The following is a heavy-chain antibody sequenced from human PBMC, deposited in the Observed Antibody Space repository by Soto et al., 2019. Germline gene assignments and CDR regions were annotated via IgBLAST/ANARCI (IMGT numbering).Heavy chain of an antibody. Sequence: PSETLSLTCAVYGGSFSCYYWTWIRQPPGKGLEWIGEINHRGNTNYNPSLKSRVTISVDTSKNQFSLKLTSVTDADTAVYYCARQEVPQWFTKGYYGMGVWDQGTTVT. CDR3: ARQEVPQWFTKGYYGMGV. D-gene: IGHD2-8*01. CDR1: GGSFSCYY. CDR2: INHRGNT. J-gene: IGHJ6*02. V-gene: IGHV4-34*01.